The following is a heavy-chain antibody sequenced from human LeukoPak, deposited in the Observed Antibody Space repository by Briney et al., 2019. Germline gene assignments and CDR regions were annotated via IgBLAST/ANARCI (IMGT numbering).Heavy chain of an antibody. CDR2: IYYNGAT. D-gene: IGHD6-19*01. J-gene: IGHJ4*02. CDR1: GDSISSSY. CDR3: ARGQVAGTWDY. Sequence: PPETLSLTCTVSGDSISSSYWSWIRQPPGKGLEWIGYIYYNGATNYNPSLKSRVTISVDTPKNQFSLKLTSVTAADAAVYYCARGQVAGTWDYWGQGILVTVSS. V-gene: IGHV4-59*01.